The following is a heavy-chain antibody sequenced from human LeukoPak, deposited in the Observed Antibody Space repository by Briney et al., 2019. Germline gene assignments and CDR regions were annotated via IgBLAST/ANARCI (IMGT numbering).Heavy chain of an antibody. Sequence: ASVKVSCKASGYTFTGYYMHWVRQAPGQGLEWMGWINPNSGGTNYAQKFQGWVTMTRDTSISTAYMELSRLRSDDTAVYYCARESIAAAAPFDYWGQGTLVTISS. CDR3: ARESIAAAAPFDY. D-gene: IGHD6-13*01. V-gene: IGHV1-2*04. J-gene: IGHJ4*02. CDR1: GYTFTGYY. CDR2: INPNSGGT.